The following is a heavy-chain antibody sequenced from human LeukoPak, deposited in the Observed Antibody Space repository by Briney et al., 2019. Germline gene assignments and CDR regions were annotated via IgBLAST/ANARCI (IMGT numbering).Heavy chain of an antibody. D-gene: IGHD3-10*02. Sequence: GGSLRLSCAASGFTFSSYSMNWVRKAPGKGLEWVSYISSSGSTIYYADSVKGRLTLSRDNAKNSLYLQMNSQRAEDTAVYYCAELGITMIGGVWGKGTTVTISS. CDR3: AELGITMIGGV. J-gene: IGHJ6*04. CDR1: GFTFSSYS. CDR2: ISSSGSTI. V-gene: IGHV3-48*04.